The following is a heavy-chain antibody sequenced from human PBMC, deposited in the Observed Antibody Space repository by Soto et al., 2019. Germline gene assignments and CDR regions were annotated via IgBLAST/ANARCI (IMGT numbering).Heavy chain of an antibody. CDR3: IKASTVTGVGGYR. Sequence: EVQLVESGGGLFQPGGSLRLSCAASGFAFSSYWMQGVRQAPGKGPVWVSRISSDGRNTTYADFVKGRFTISRDNAENTLHLQMTSLTDADTAVYYCIKASTVTGVGGYRWGQGTLVTVSS. J-gene: IGHJ5*02. D-gene: IGHD6-19*01. V-gene: IGHV3-74*01. CDR2: ISSDGRNT. CDR1: GFAFSSYW.